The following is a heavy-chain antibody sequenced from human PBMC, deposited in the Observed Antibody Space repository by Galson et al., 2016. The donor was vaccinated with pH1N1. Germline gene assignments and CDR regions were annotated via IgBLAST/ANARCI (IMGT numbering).Heavy chain of an antibody. CDR2: INPKTAYT. CDR1: GGTFTPYW. J-gene: IGHJ4*02. Sequence: SVKVSCKASGGTFTPYWMFWMRQAPGQGLEWMGRINPKTAYTTYAEKFQGRVTMTSDTSVTTAYMELTSVTYDDTAVYFCATSVEGSGSYYFDYWGQGTLVTVSS. D-gene: IGHD3-22*01. CDR3: ATSVEGSGSYYFDY. V-gene: IGHV1-2*06.